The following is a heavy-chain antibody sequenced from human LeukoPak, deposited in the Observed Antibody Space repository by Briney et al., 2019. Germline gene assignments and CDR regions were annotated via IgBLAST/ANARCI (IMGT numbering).Heavy chain of an antibody. CDR1: GFPFNKYA. Sequence: TGGSLRLSCSASGFPFNKYAVHWVRQAPGKGLEYVSGININGGSTYYADSVKGRFNISRDNSKNTLYLQMHSLRPEDTSIFYCVKTTVSFGGLIRTDAFDIWGQGTMVTVSS. D-gene: IGHD4-17*01. J-gene: IGHJ3*02. CDR3: VKTTVSFGGLIRTDAFDI. CDR2: ININGGST. V-gene: IGHV3-64D*08.